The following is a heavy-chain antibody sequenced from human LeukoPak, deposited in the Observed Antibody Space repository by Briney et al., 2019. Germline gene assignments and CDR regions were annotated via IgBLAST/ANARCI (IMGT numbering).Heavy chain of an antibody. V-gene: IGHV3-30*04. D-gene: IGHD3-9*01. CDR1: GFTFSTYA. CDR2: ITYDGSSK. CDR3: AKEGGYYDILTGFRKYLDY. Sequence: PGGSLRLSCAASGFTFSTYAMHWVRQAPGKGLEWVTVITYDGSSKYYEDSVKGRFTISRDNSKNTLYLQMNSLTAEDTAVYYCAKEGGYYDILTGFRKYLDYGGRGPLVTVSS. J-gene: IGHJ4*02.